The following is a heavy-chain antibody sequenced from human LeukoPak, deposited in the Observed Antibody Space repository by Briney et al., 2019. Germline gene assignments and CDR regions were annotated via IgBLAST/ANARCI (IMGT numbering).Heavy chain of an antibody. CDR1: GFSLSTSGVG. Sequence: SGPTLAKPTQPLTLICTFPGFSLSTSGVGVGWIRQPPGKALVWLALIYWDDDKRYSTSLKSRLTITKDTSKNKVVLTMKNIDPVDTATYYCARARDGSGYALDYWGQGTLFTVSS. CDR2: IYWDDDK. J-gene: IGHJ4*02. D-gene: IGHD3-22*01. CDR3: ARARDGSGYALDY. V-gene: IGHV2-5*02.